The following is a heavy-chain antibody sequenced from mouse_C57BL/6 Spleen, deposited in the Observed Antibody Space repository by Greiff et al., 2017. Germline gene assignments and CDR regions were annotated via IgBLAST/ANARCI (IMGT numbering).Heavy chain of an antibody. Sequence: EVKLEESGGGLVKPGGSLKLSCAASGFTFSDYGMHWVRQAPEKGLEWVAYISSGSSTIYYADTVKGRFTISRDNAKNTLFLQMTSLRSEDTAMYYCARIDYSAWFAYWGQGTLVTVSA. CDR2: ISSGSSTI. J-gene: IGHJ3*01. CDR3: ARIDYSAWFAY. V-gene: IGHV5-17*01. D-gene: IGHD2-4*01. CDR1: GFTFSDYG.